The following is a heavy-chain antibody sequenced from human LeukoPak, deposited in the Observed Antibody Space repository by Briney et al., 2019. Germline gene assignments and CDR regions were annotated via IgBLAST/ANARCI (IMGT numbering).Heavy chain of an antibody. CDR2: IYYSGRT. CDR3: AKDRGYYYDSSGYRSGDAFDI. Sequence: SETLSVTCTVSGSSISGYYWSWIRQPPGKGVEWIGYIYYSGRTNYNPSLKSRVTISVDTSKNQFSLKLSSVTAADTAVYYCAKDRGYYYDSSGYRSGDAFDIWGQGTMVTVSS. CDR1: GSSISGYY. V-gene: IGHV4-59*12. D-gene: IGHD3-22*01. J-gene: IGHJ3*02.